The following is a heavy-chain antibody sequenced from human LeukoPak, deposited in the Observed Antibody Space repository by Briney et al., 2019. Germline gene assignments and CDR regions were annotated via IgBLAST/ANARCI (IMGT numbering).Heavy chain of an antibody. V-gene: IGHV2-5*01. CDR3: AHGSGWLYDY. D-gene: IGHD6-19*01. J-gene: IGHJ4*02. CDR2: IYWNDDN. CDR1: GFSLSTRGVG. Sequence: SGPTLVKPTQTLTLTCTFSGFSLSTRGVGVGWIRQPPGKALEWLALIYWNDDNRYSPSLKSRLTITKDTSKNQVVLTMTNMDPVDTSRYYCAHGSGWLYDYWGQGTLVTVSS.